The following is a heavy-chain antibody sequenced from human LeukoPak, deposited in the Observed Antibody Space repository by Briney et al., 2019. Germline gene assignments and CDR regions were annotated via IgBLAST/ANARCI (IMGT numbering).Heavy chain of an antibody. D-gene: IGHD3-22*01. J-gene: IGHJ4*02. V-gene: IGHV3-30-3*02. CDR1: GFTFSDHA. CDR2: ISYHGRDI. Sequence: GRSLRLSCAASGFTFSDHAMHWVRQAPGKGLEWVAVISYHGRDIYYAGSVKGRFTISRDNSNKMLYVQMNSLRPEDTAVYYCAKSRDTSGYSAFDHWGQGTLVTVSS. CDR3: AKSRDTSGYSAFDH.